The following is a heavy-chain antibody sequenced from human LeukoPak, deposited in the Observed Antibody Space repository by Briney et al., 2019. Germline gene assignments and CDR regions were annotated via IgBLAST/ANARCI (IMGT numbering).Heavy chain of an antibody. J-gene: IGHJ4*02. CDR2: INHSGYT. V-gene: IGHV4-34*01. CDR1: GGSFCDFY. Sequence: PSETLSLTCAVSGGSFCDFYWSWIRQPPGKGLEWIGEINHSGYTNYYPSLKSRVTISVDTSKNQFSLKLSSVTAADTAVYYCARGITIFGVVTQSYYFDYWGQGTLVTVSS. CDR3: ARGITIFGVVTQSYYFDY. D-gene: IGHD3-3*01.